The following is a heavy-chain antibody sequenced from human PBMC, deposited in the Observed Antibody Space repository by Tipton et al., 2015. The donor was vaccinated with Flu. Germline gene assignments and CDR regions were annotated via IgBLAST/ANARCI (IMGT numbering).Heavy chain of an antibody. Sequence: QLVQSGAEVKKPGVSVKVSCKASGYTFSTYGISWVRQAPGQGLEWMGWISAKNGDTNYAHNHQGRVTMTTDTSTSTAYMDLWRRTSDDTAVYYCARDKGVGATYALDYWGKGTLVTVSS. J-gene: IGHJ4*02. CDR2: ISAKNGDT. D-gene: IGHD1-26*01. CDR3: ARDKGVGATYALDY. V-gene: IGHV1-18*01. CDR1: GYTFSTYG.